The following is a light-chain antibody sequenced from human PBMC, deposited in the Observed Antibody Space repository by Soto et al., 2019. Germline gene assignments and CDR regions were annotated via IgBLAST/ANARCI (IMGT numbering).Light chain of an antibody. CDR2: GAS. CDR1: QSVSSN. J-gene: IGKJ5*01. V-gene: IGKV3-15*01. CDR3: QQYNYYVT. Sequence: EIVMTQSPATLSVSPGERATLSCRASQSVSSNLAWYQHKPGQAPRLLIFGASTRATGIPARFSGSGSGTEFTLTISSLPSEDFAVYYCQQYNYYVTFGQGTRLEIK.